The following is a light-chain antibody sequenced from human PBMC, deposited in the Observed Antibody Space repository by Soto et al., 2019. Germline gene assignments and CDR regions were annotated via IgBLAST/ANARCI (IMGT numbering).Light chain of an antibody. CDR3: TSYTSSSGDV. CDR2: DVS. J-gene: IGLJ1*01. Sequence: QSVLTQPVSVSGSPGQSITMSCTGTSSDVGAYNYVYWYRQHPGKAPKLIIYDVSNRPSGVSNRFSGSKSGNTASLIISGLQAEDEADYYCTSYTSSSGDVFGTGTKVTVL. CDR1: SSDVGAYNY. V-gene: IGLV2-14*01.